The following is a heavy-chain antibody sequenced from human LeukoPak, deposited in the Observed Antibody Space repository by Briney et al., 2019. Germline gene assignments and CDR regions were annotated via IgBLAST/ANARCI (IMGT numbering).Heavy chain of an antibody. V-gene: IGHV1-24*01. CDR1: GYTLTELS. CDR2: FDPEDGET. Sequence: ASVKVSCKVSGYTLTELSMHWVRQAPGKGLEWMGGFDPEDGETIYAQKFQGRVTITTDESTSTAYMELSSLRSEDTAVYYCARSKDSWYRLDYWGQGTLVTVSS. J-gene: IGHJ4*02. D-gene: IGHD6-13*01. CDR3: ARSKDSWYRLDY.